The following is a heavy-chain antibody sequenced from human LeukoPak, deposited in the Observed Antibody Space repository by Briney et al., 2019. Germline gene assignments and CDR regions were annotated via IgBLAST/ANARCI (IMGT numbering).Heavy chain of an antibody. CDR1: GGTFSSYA. CDR2: IIPIFGTA. CDR3: AREICSGGSCYPDAFDI. D-gene: IGHD2-15*01. V-gene: IGHV1-69*05. Sequence: GASVKVSCKASGGTFSSYAISWVRQAPGQGLEWVGGIIPIFGTANYAQKSQGRVTITTDESTSTAYMELSSLRSEDTAVYYCAREICSGGSCYPDAFDIWGQGTMVTVSS. J-gene: IGHJ3*02.